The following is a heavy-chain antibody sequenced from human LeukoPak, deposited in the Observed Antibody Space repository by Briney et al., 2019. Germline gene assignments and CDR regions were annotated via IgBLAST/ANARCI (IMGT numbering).Heavy chain of an antibody. CDR1: GFTFSSYA. CDR3: ARAREWELLL. Sequence: GRSLRLSCAASGFTFSSYAMHWVRQAPGKGLEWVAVISYDGSSKYYADSVKGRFTISRDNSKNTLYLQMNSPRAEDTAVYCCARAREWELLLWGQGTLVTVSS. CDR2: ISYDGSSK. D-gene: IGHD1-26*01. V-gene: IGHV3-30-3*01. J-gene: IGHJ4*02.